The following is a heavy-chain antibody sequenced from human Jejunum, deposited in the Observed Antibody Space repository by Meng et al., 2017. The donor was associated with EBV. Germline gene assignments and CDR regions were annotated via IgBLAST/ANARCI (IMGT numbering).Heavy chain of an antibody. Sequence: VLPVAGPGERSVPPAHSVTVSCASSGFTLSGYWWHWVRQGTGKGWVWVSRYSRDGSKTTSADSVKGRFTISRDIAKTTLYLQLTSLRADDKAVYYCVRGHPSDTWGQGTLVTVSS. CDR2: YSRDGSKT. CDR1: GFTLSGYW. CDR3: VRGHPSDT. V-gene: IGHV3-74*01. J-gene: IGHJ5*02.